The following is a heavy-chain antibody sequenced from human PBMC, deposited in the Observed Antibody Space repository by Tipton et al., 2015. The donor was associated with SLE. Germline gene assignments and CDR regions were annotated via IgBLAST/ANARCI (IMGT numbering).Heavy chain of an antibody. CDR1: GFTFDEHA. CDR2: IKQDGSEK. V-gene: IGHV3-7*03. CDR3: ARGLEGYSMDV. Sequence: SLRLSCAASGFTFDEHAMRWVRQAPGKGLEWVANIKQDGSEKYYVDSVKGRFTISRDNAKNSLYLQMNSLGAEDTAVYFCARGLEGYSMDVWGQGTTVTVSS. D-gene: IGHD2-15*01. J-gene: IGHJ6*02.